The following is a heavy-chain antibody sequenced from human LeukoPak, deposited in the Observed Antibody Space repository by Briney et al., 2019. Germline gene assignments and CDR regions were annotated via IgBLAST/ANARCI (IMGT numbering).Heavy chain of an antibody. V-gene: IGHV1-2*02. J-gene: IGHJ4*02. CDR3: ARAVDYGVPFDY. D-gene: IGHD4-17*01. Sequence: ASVKVSCKVSGYTLTELSMHWVRQAPGQGLEWMGWINPNSGGTNYAQKFQGRVTMTRDTSISTAYMELSRLRSDDTAVYYCARAVDYGVPFDYWGQGTLVTVSS. CDR1: GYTLTELS. CDR2: INPNSGGT.